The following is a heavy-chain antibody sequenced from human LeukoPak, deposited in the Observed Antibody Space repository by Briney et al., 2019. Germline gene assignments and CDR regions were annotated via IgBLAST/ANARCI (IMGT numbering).Heavy chain of an antibody. J-gene: IGHJ3*02. CDR1: GYTFTSYY. V-gene: IGHV1-2*02. CDR2: INPNSGGT. CDR3: ARSEEYYDILTGYYIGAFDI. Sequence: GASVKVSCKASGYTFTSYYMHWVRQAPGQGLEWMGWINPNSGGTNYAQKFQGRVTMTRDTSVSTAYMELSRLRSDDTAVYYCARSEEYYDILTGYYIGAFDIWGQGTMVTVSS. D-gene: IGHD3-9*01.